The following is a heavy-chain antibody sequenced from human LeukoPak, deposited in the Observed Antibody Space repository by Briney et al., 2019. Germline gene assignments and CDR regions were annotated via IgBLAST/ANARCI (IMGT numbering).Heavy chain of an antibody. CDR2: IDHGGST. CDR1: SGSFGDYY. CDR3: ARFSSLTWGDWGDAFDV. D-gene: IGHD2-21*02. J-gene: IGHJ3*01. V-gene: IGHV4-34*01. Sequence: SETLSLSCTIYSGSFGDYYWGWIRQAPGKGLEWIAEIDHGGSTNYNPSLASRVIVSRNTSKNQFFLNVTSVTVADTALYYCARFSSLTWGDWGDAFDVWGRGTMVTVSS.